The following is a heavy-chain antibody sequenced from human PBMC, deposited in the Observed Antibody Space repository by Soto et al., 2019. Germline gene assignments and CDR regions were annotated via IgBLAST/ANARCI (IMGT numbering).Heavy chain of an antibody. J-gene: IGHJ4*02. V-gene: IGHV1-18*01. CDR2: ISAYNGNT. Sequence: QSPGQGLEWMVWISAYNGNTNYAHQLQGRVTMTTDTSTSTAYMELRSLRSDDTAVYYFARLGRSGYFGYWGKGTLVTV. D-gene: IGHD3-3*01. CDR3: ARLGRSGYFGY.